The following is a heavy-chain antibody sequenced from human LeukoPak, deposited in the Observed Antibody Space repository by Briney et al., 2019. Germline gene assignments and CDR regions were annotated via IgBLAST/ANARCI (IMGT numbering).Heavy chain of an antibody. Sequence: SGRSLRLSCAASGFTLSSYGMHWVRQAPGKGLEWVAVISYGGSNKYYADSVKGRFTISRDNSKNTLYLQMNSLRAEDTAVYYCAKPYYYDSSGYKYYFDYWGQGTLVTVSS. V-gene: IGHV3-30*18. J-gene: IGHJ4*02. CDR3: AKPYYYDSSGYKYYFDY. D-gene: IGHD3-22*01. CDR1: GFTLSSYG. CDR2: ISYGGSNK.